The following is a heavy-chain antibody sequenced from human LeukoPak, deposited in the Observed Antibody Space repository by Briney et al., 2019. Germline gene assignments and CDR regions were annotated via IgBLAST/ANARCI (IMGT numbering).Heavy chain of an antibody. D-gene: IGHD3-3*01. CDR2: ITTSSSYI. CDR1: GFTFSTYN. CDR3: ARARLFGVVIGSPVDY. Sequence: GGSLRLSCAASGFTFSTYNMNWVRQAPGKGLEWVSSITTSSSYIYYADSVKGRFTISRDSAKNSLYLQMNSLRAEDTAVYYCARARLFGVVIGSPVDYWGQGTLVTVSS. V-gene: IGHV3-21*01. J-gene: IGHJ4*02.